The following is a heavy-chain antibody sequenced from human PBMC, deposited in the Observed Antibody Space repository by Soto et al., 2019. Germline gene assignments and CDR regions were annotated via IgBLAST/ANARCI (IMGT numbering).Heavy chain of an antibody. V-gene: IGHV5-51*01. J-gene: IGHJ6*02. CDR2: IYPGDSDT. CDR1: GYSFNSYW. Sequence: ESLTMSFRCSGYSFNSYWIVWVRQMPGKGLEWMGIIYPGDSDTRYSPSFQGQVTISADKSISTAYLHWSSLKASDTAMYYCARQVGTIRTHYGMDVWGQGTKVTVYS. CDR3: ARQVGTIRTHYGMDV. D-gene: IGHD5-12*01.